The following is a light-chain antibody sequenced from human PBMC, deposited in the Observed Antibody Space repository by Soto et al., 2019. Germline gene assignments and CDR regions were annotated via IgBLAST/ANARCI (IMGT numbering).Light chain of an antibody. CDR3: QQNYSATWT. J-gene: IGKJ1*01. Sequence: DSQITQSPSSLSASVRDRLGITCRASQGISTYLNWYQQKPGKAPKLLIYAASTLQSGVPSRFSGSGSETDFTLTISSLQTEDFATYYCQQNYSATWTFGQGTKVDIK. CDR1: QGISTY. V-gene: IGKV1-39*01. CDR2: AAS.